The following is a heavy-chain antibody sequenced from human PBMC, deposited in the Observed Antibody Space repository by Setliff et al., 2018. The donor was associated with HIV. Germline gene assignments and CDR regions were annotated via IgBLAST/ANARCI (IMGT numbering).Heavy chain of an antibody. CDR3: ARGVWSGYYPDAFDI. CDR2: IYYSGST. J-gene: IGHJ3*02. CDR1: GGSVSSGGYY. Sequence: TLSLTCTVSGGSVSSGGYYWSWIRQHPGKGLECIGYIYYSGSTSYNPSLKSRVTISVDTSKNQFSLKLNSLTAADTAMYYCARGVWSGYYPDAFDIWGQGTMVTVSS. D-gene: IGHD3-3*01. V-gene: IGHV4-31*03.